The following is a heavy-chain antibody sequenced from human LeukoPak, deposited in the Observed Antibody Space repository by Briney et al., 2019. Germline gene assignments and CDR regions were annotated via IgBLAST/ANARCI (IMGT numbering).Heavy chain of an antibody. D-gene: IGHD3-10*01. J-gene: IGHJ3*02. CDR2: INTNTGNP. V-gene: IGHV7-4-1*02. CDR1: GYTFTSYA. CDR3: ARDKGSGSQFGDAFDI. Sequence: GASVTVSCKASGYTFTSYAMNWVRQAPGQGLEWMGWINTNTGNPTYAQGFTGRFVFSLDTSVSTAYLQISSLKAEDTAVYYCARDKGSGSQFGDAFDIWGQGTMVTVSS.